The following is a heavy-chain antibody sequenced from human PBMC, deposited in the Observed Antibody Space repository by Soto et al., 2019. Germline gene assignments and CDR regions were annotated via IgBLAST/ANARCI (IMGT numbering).Heavy chain of an antibody. J-gene: IGHJ6*03. CDR3: AGDQGPNYMAV. CDR1: GFTFSDSF. Sequence: QVQLVESGGGLVKPGGSLRLSCAASGFTFSDSFMSWSRQTPGKGLEWLSYIRGRDGNIYYADSVRGRFTISRDNAKNSVYTQMNSLRAEDTAVYYCAGDQGPNYMAVWGKGTTVTVS. CDR2: IRGRDGNI. V-gene: IGHV3-11*01.